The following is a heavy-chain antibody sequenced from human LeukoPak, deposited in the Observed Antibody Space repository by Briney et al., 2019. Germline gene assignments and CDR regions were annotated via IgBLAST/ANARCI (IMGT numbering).Heavy chain of an antibody. J-gene: IGHJ3*02. V-gene: IGHV3-23*01. CDR1: GFTFSSYA. CDR2: ISGSGGST. Sequence: GGSLRLSCAASGFTFSSYAMSWVRQAPGKGLEWVSAISGSGGSTYYADSVKGRFTISRDNSKNTLYLQMNSLRAEDTAVYYCARDVESQWLDQDDAFDIWGQGTMVTVSS. D-gene: IGHD6-19*01. CDR3: ARDVESQWLDQDDAFDI.